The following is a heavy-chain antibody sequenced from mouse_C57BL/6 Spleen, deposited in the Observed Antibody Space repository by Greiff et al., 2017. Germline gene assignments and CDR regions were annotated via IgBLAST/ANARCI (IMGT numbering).Heavy chain of an antibody. CDR2: IYPGSGST. D-gene: IGHD1-1*01. J-gene: IGHJ3*01. CDR1: GYTFTSYW. Sequence: QVQLQQPGAELVKPGASVKMSCKASGYTFTSYWITWVKQRPGQGLEWIGDIYPGSGSTNYNEKFKSKATLTVDTSSSTAYMQLSSLTSEDSAVYYCARDGTIYYYGSSPWFAYWGQGTLVTVSA. V-gene: IGHV1-55*01. CDR3: ARDGTIYYYGSSPWFAY.